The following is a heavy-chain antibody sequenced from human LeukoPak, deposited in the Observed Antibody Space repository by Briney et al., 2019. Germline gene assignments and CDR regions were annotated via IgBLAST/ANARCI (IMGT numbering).Heavy chain of an antibody. D-gene: IGHD3-3*01. CDR1: RDSIGRGGYS. CDR3: ASSSKIFGILVIPGYMDV. CDR2: ISHTGST. Sequence: SETLSLTCTVSRDSIGRGGYSWNWIRQTPGKGLEWIGYISHTGSTSYNPSLKSRVTISVDMSKNEFSLRVSSVVAADTAVYYCASSSKIFGILVIPGYMDVWGQGTRVTVSS. J-gene: IGHJ6*02. V-gene: IGHV4-30-2*01.